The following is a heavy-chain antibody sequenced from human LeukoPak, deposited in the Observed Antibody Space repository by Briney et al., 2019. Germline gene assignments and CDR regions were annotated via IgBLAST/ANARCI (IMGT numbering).Heavy chain of an antibody. CDR1: GGSISSYY. CDR3: ARDRWLQGYYYYGMDV. D-gene: IGHD5-24*01. V-gene: IGHV4-59*01. J-gene: IGHJ6*02. CDR2: IYYSGST. Sequence: SSETLSLTCTVSGGSISSYYWSWIRQPPGKGLEWIGYIYYSGSTNYNPSLKSRVTISVDTSKNQFSLKLSSVTAADTAVYYCARDRWLQGYYYYGMDVWGQGTTVTVSS.